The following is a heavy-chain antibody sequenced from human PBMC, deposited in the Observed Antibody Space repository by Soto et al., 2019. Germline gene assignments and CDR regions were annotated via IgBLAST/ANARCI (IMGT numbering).Heavy chain of an antibody. CDR1: GFTFSSYW. CDR3: ASQGPYCSSTSCYGEYFDY. CDR2: IKQDGSEK. D-gene: IGHD2-2*01. J-gene: IGHJ4*02. Sequence: GGSLRLSCAASGFTFSSYWMSWVRQAPGKGLKWVANIKQDGSEKYYVDSVKGRFTISRDNAKNSLYLQMNSLRAEDTAVYYCASQGPYCSSTSCYGEYFDYWGQGTLVTVSS. V-gene: IGHV3-7*01.